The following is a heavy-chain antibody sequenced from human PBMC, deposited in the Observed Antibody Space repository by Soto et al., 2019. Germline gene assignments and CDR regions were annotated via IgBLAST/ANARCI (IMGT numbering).Heavy chain of an antibody. V-gene: IGHV3-30*18. D-gene: IGHD2-15*01. CDR1: GFTFSNYA. CDR3: AKGRRFYCSGGSCQGSAFDI. J-gene: IGHJ3*02. Sequence: PGGSLRLSCAASGFTFSNYAMHWVRQAPGKGLGWVAVISYNGIQKYYADSVKGRFTISRDNSKNTLYLQMNSLRAEDRAVYYCAKGRRFYCSGGSCQGSAFDIWGQGTMVTVS. CDR2: ISYNGIQK.